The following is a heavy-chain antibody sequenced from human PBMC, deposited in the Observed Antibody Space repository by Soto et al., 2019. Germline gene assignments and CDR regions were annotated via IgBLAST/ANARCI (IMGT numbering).Heavy chain of an antibody. Sequence: GGRACSRNKQTPGKGLEWIGYSRSVNYNPSLRSRVTISVDTAKNQFSLKLSSVTAADTAVYYCARASQILRYFEWLPDAFDIWLQRTMVTVSS. CDR2: SRSV. V-gene: IGHV4-61*08. J-gene: IGHJ3*02. D-gene: IGHD3-9*01. CDR1: GGRA. CDR3: ARASQILRYFEWLPDAFDI.